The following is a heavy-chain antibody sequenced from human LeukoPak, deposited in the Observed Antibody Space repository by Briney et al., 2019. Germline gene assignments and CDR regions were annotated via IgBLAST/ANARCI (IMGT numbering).Heavy chain of an antibody. J-gene: IGHJ6*02. CDR1: GASISNYF. CDR3: ARVGSAAADHYYYYGMDV. V-gene: IGHV4-4*09. D-gene: IGHD6-13*01. Sequence: SETLSLTCTVSGASISNYFWSWIRQPPGKGLEWIGDFANTGSTNYNPSLKSRVTFSVDKSKNQFSLRLSSVTAADTAVYYCARVGSAAADHYYYYGMDVWGQGTTVTVSS. CDR2: FANTGST.